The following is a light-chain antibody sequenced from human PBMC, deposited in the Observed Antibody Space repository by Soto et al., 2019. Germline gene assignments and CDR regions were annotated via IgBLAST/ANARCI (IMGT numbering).Light chain of an antibody. CDR2: AAS. J-gene: IGKJ1*01. Sequence: DIQLTQSPSFLSASVGDRVTITCRASQCINTYLAWYQQKPGKAPKLLIYAASTLQSAVPSRYSGGGSGTDLSLTISSLLPEDFATYYCQQLNSYPRTFGPGTKVAFK. CDR1: QCINTY. V-gene: IGKV1-9*01. CDR3: QQLNSYPRT.